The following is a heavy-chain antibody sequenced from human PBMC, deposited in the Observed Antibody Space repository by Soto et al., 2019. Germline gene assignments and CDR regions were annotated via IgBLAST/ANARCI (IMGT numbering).Heavy chain of an antibody. J-gene: IGHJ5*02. CDR1: GFTFSDYY. CDR3: ARDGGRITIFGVVTPGNWFDP. D-gene: IGHD3-3*01. Sequence: QVQLVESGGGLVKPGGSLRLSCAASGFTFSDYYMSWIRQAPGKGLEWVSYISSSGSTIYYADSVKGRFTISRDNASNSLYLQMNSLRAEDTAVYYCARDGGRITIFGVVTPGNWFDPWGQGTLVTVSS. CDR2: ISSSGSTI. V-gene: IGHV3-11*01.